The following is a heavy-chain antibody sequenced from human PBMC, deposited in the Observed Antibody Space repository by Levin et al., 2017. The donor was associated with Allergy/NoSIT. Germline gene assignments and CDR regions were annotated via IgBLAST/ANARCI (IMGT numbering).Heavy chain of an antibody. V-gene: IGHV3-23*01. CDR3: ARRSGWYQSYFDN. J-gene: IGHJ4*02. D-gene: IGHD6-19*01. CDR1: GFTFSSYA. Sequence: GGSLRLSCAASGFTFSSYAMNWVRQAPGEGLEWVSAISGSGGTTYYVESVKGRFTISRDNSKNTLYLEMNSLRAEDTAVYYCARRSGWYQSYFDNWGQGTLVTVSS. CDR2: ISGSGGTT.